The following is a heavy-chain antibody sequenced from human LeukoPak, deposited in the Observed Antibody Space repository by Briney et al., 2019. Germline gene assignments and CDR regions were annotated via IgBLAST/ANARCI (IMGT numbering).Heavy chain of an antibody. Sequence: GASVKVSCKASGYTFTGYYMHWVRQAPGQGLEWMGWINPNSGGTNYAQKFQGRVTMTRDTSISTAYMELSRLRSDDTAVYYCARGITMVRGASPGYWGQGALVTVSS. J-gene: IGHJ4*02. D-gene: IGHD3-10*01. CDR3: ARGITMVRGASPGY. CDR2: INPNSGGT. CDR1: GYTFTGYY. V-gene: IGHV1-2*02.